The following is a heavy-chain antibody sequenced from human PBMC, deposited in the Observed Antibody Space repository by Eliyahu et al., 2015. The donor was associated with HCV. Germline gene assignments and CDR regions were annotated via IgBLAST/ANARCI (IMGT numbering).Heavy chain of an antibody. D-gene: IGHD3-10*01. Sequence: QVQLVQSGAEVKKPGSSVKVSCKASGGTFSNNAITWVRQAPGQGLEWMVGIIPXFDTPNXXQKFXGRVTITADXSTSTAYMELSRLRSEDTAVYYCAREGRDSAYYYGSGTYYADNWGQGTLVTVFS. CDR2: IIPXFDTP. J-gene: IGHJ4*02. CDR1: GGTFSNNA. CDR3: AREGRDSAYYYGSGTYYADN. V-gene: IGHV1-69*01.